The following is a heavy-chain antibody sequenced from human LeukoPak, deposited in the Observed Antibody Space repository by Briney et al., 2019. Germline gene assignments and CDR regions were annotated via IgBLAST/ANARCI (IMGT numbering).Heavy chain of an antibody. D-gene: IGHD3-16*01. V-gene: IGHV3-7*01. CDR3: ASSWGSAIVF. Sequence: GGSLRLSCAASGFTFSRFRMSWVRQPPGKGLEWVANINQDGSEIYYVDSVKGRFTVSTDNAKNSLYLQMTSLRAEDTAVYYCASSWGSAIVFWGQGTLVTVSS. CDR2: INQDGSEI. CDR1: GFTFSRFR. J-gene: IGHJ4*02.